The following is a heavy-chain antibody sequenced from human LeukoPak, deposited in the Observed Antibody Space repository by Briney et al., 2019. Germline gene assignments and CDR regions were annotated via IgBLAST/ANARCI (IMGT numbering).Heavy chain of an antibody. CDR1: GFTVSSNY. V-gene: IGHV3-53*01. CDR3: ARERSGWSYTFDY. CDR2: IYSDGST. J-gene: IGHJ4*02. Sequence: PGGSLGLSCAASGFTVSSNYMSWVRQAPGKGLEWFSIIYSDGSTYYADYVKGRFTISRDNSKNTLYLQMNSLRAEDTAVYYCARERSGWSYTFDYWGQGTLVTVSS. D-gene: IGHD6-19*01.